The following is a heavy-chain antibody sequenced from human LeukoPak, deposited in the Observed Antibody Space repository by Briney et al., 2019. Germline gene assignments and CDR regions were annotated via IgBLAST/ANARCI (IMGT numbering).Heavy chain of an antibody. V-gene: IGHV3-23*01. CDR2: ISGNGAAT. D-gene: IGHD3-22*01. CDR1: GFTFSSYA. Sequence: GGSLRLSCAASGFTFSSYAMSWVRQAPGKGLEWVSAISGNGAATYYADSVKGRFTISRDNSKDILYLQMDSLRAEDTAMYYCAKPAQGGTVIVVPLGGDWGQGRLVTVSS. J-gene: IGHJ4*02. CDR3: AKPAQGGTVIVVPLGGD.